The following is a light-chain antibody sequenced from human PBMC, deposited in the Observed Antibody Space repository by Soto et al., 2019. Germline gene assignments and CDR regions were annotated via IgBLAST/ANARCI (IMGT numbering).Light chain of an antibody. CDR1: QAISSY. J-gene: IGKJ5*01. V-gene: IGKV1-9*01. CDR2: AAY. Sequence: ILMTQSPSFLSASVGDRVTITCRASQAISSYFAWYQQKPGKAPKLLIYAAYTLQSGVPSRFSGSGSGTEFTLTINSLQPEDFATYYCQQLNFYPITFGQGTRLEIK. CDR3: QQLNFYPIT.